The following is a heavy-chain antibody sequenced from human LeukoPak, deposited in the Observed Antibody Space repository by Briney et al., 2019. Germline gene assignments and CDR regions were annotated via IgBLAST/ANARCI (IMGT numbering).Heavy chain of an antibody. V-gene: IGHV1-2*02. CDR2: INPNSGGT. D-gene: IGHD2-21*01. J-gene: IGHJ5*02. CDR1: GYTFTGYY. Sequence: GASVKVSCKASGYTFTGYYMHWVRQAPGQGLEWMGWINPNSGGTNYAQKFQGRVTMTRDTSISTAYMELSRLRSDDTAVYYCARTPYCGGDCYGWFDPWGQGTLVTVSS. CDR3: ARTPYCGGDCYGWFDP.